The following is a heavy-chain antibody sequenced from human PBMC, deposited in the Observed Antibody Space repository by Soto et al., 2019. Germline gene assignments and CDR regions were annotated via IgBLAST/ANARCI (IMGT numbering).Heavy chain of an antibody. CDR3: ASTSGWYGGFGFAFDI. J-gene: IGHJ3*02. CDR1: GFTFSSYW. V-gene: IGHV3-74*01. Sequence: VQLVESGGGLVQPGGSLRLSCAASGFTFSSYWMHWVRQAPGKGLVWVSRINSDGSSTSYADSVKGRFTISRDNAKNTLYLQMNSLRAEDTAVYYCASTSGWYGGFGFAFDIWGQGTMVTVSS. CDR2: INSDGSST. D-gene: IGHD6-19*01.